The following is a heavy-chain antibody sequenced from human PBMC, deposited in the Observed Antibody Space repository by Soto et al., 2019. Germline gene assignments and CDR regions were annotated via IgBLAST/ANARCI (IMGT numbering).Heavy chain of an antibody. CDR2: IYSGGGT. V-gene: IGHV3-53*01. CDR3: ARELGTMVRGSYWYFDL. J-gene: IGHJ2*01. Sequence: PGGSLRLSCAAFGFTVSSNYMSWVRQAPGKGLEWVSVIYSGGGTYYADSVKGRFTISRDSSKNTLYLQMDSLSAEDTAVYYCARELGTMVRGSYWYFDLWGRGTLVTVSS. CDR1: GFTVSSNY. D-gene: IGHD3-10*01.